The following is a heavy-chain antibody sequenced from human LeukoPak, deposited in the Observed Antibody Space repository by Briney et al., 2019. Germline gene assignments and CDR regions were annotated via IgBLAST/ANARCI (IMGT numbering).Heavy chain of an antibody. CDR3: ARDQGPIYYDSSGYMGXXFDP. V-gene: IGHV4-59*01. CDR1: GGSISSYY. J-gene: IGHJ5*02. Sequence: SETLSLTCTVSGGSISSYYWSWIRQPPGKGLEWIGYIYYSGSTNYNPSLKSRVAISVDTSKNQFSLKLSAVTAEDTAVYYCARDQGPIYYDSSGYMGXXFDPXGQGTLVTVX. D-gene: IGHD3-22*01. CDR2: IYYSGST.